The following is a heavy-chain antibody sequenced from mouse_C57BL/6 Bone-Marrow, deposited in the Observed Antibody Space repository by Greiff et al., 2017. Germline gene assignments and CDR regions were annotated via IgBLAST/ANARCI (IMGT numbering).Heavy chain of an antibody. J-gene: IGHJ1*03. CDR1: GFTFTDYY. Sequence: EVQLQESGGGLVQPGGSLSLSCAASGFTFTDYYMSWVRQPPGKALEWLGFIRNKANGYTTEYSASVKGRFTISRDNSQSILYLQMNALRAEDSATYYCARYPTVVAYWYFDVWGTGTTVTVSS. D-gene: IGHD1-1*01. CDR2: IRNKANGYTT. V-gene: IGHV7-3*01. CDR3: ARYPTVVAYWYFDV.